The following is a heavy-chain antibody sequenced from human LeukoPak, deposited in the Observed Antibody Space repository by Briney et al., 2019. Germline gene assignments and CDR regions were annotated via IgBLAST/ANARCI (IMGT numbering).Heavy chain of an antibody. CDR3: AEGSPLGYCSGGSCYPRY. V-gene: IGHV3-23*01. CDR1: GFTFSSYA. CDR2: XXXXGGST. D-gene: IGHD2-15*01. J-gene: IGHJ4*02. Sequence: QPGASLRLSCAVSGFTFSSYAMTWVRQAPGKGLXXXXXXXXXGGSTYYADSVKGRFTVSGDNSKNTLYLQMSRLRAEDTAVYYCAEGSPLGYCSGGSCYPRYWGQGTLVTVSS.